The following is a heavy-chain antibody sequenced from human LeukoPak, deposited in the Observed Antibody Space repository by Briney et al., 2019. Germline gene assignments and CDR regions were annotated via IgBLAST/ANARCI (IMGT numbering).Heavy chain of an antibody. V-gene: IGHV3-30*03. J-gene: IGHJ6*03. CDR3: ARYGDPVYYYYMDV. CDR1: GFPFSSYG. CDR2: ISNDGNNK. Sequence: PGGSLRLSCAASGFPFSSYGMHWVRQAPGKGLEWVAAISNDGNNKFYADSVKGRFTISRDNPKNTMNLQMNSLRAEDTAVYYCARYGDPVYYYYMDVWGKGTTVTVSS. D-gene: IGHD4-17*01.